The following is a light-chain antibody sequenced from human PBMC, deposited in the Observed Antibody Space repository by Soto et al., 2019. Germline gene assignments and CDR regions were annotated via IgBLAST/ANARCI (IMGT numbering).Light chain of an antibody. CDR1: QSVRSY. J-gene: IGKJ5*01. CDR2: GAS. V-gene: IGKV3-20*01. CDR3: QQYGSSPPIT. Sequence: ESMLTQSPATLSLSPGERATLSCRASQSVRSYLAWYQQKPGQAPRLLIYGASSRATGIPDRFSGSGSGTDFTLTISRLEPEDFAVYYCQQYGSSPPITFGQGTRLEIK.